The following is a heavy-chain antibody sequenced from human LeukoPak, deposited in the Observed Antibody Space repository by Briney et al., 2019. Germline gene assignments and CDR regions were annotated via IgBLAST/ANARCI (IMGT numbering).Heavy chain of an antibody. D-gene: IGHD5-12*01. Sequence: PGGSLRLSCAASGFPFSGYWIHWVRQAPGKGLVWASRIDDDGAGTTYADSVKGRFTISRDNAKNTLYLQMNSLRVEDTAVYYCARSASGYDAWGQGTLVTVSS. J-gene: IGHJ5*02. CDR1: GFPFSGYW. CDR3: ARSASGYDA. V-gene: IGHV3-74*01. CDR2: IDDDGAGT.